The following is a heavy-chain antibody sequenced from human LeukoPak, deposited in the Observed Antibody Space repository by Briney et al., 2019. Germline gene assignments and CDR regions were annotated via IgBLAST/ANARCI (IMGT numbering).Heavy chain of an antibody. Sequence: LRLSCAASGFSFSSYLMHWVRQAPGKGREGAALKGVDVSKIYYADSVKVRFTISRDNSKNALYLQMNSLRDEDTAVYFFARERLENCNDGSCPDALDIWGQGTMVTISS. V-gene: IGHV3-33*01. J-gene: IGHJ3*02. D-gene: IGHD2-15*01. CDR3: ARERLENCNDGSCPDALDI. CDR2: KGVDVSKI. CDR1: GFSFSSYL.